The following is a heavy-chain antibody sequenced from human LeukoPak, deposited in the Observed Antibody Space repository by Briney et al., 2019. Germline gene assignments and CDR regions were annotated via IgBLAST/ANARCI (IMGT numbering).Heavy chain of an antibody. CDR1: GGTFSSYA. Sequence: ASVNVSRKSSGGTFSSYAISWVRQPPGQGLEWMGRIIPILSIANYAQTFQGRVTITADKSTSTAYMELSSLRSEDTAVYYCASGVYGNAFDIWGQETMVTVSS. CDR3: ASGVYGNAFDI. D-gene: IGHD4-17*01. V-gene: IGHV1-69*04. J-gene: IGHJ3*02. CDR2: IIPILSIA.